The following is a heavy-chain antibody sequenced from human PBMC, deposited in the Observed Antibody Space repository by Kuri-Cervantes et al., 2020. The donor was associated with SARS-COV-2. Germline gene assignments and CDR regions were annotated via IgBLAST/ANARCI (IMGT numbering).Heavy chain of an antibody. CDR1: GGSISSYY. CDR3: ARATSRPTIAAAGYFDS. J-gene: IGHJ4*02. D-gene: IGHD6-25*01. V-gene: IGHV4-4*07. CDR2: IYRSGSA. Sequence: SETLSLTCTVSGGSISSYYWSWIRQPAGKGLEWIGRIYRSGSANYNPSLKSRVTMSVDSSKNQFSLKLSSVTAADTAVYYCARATSRPTIAAAGYFDSWGQGILVTVSS.